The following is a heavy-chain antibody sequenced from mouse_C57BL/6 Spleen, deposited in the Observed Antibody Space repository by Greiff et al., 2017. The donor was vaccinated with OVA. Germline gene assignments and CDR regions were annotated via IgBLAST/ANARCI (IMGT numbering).Heavy chain of an antibody. CDR1: GYTFTSYW. Sequence: VQLQQSGAELVKPGASVKLSCKASGYTFTSYWMHWVKQRPGQGLEWIGMIHPNSGSTNYNEKFKSKATLTVDKSSSTAYMQLSSLTSEDSAVYYCARNYGSGAWFAYWGQGTLVTVSA. V-gene: IGHV1-64*01. D-gene: IGHD1-1*01. CDR2: IHPNSGST. CDR3: ARNYGSGAWFAY. J-gene: IGHJ3*01.